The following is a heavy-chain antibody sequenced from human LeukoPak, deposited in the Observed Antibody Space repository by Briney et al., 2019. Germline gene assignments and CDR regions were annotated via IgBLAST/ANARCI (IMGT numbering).Heavy chain of an antibody. J-gene: IGHJ4*02. D-gene: IGHD5-12*01. CDR1: GYTFTGYY. Sequence: ASVKVSCKASGYTFTGYYMHWVRQAPGQGLEWMGWINPNSGGTNYAQKFQGRVTMTRDTSISTAYMELSRLRSDDTAVYYCARAALDLEVESGYGTTEEFDYWGQGTLVTVSS. CDR3: ARAALDLEVESGYGTTEEFDY. CDR2: INPNSGGT. V-gene: IGHV1-2*02.